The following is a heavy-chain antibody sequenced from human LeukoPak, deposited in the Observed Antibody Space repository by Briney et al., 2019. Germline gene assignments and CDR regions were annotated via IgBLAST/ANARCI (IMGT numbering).Heavy chain of an antibody. CDR2: IYYSGTT. Sequence: SETLSLTCTVSGGPISRGAYYWSWIRQHPRKGLEWIGYIYYSGTTYYNPSLKSRVTISVDTSENQFSLKLSSVTAADTAVYYCARDSGQKFDPWGQGTLVTVSS. CDR1: GGPISRGAYY. CDR3: ARDSGQKFDP. J-gene: IGHJ5*02. V-gene: IGHV4-31*03. D-gene: IGHD1-14*01.